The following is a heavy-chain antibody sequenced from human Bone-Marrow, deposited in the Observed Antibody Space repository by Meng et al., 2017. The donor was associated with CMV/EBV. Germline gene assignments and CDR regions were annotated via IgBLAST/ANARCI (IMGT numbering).Heavy chain of an antibody. V-gene: IGHV3-53*01. CDR3: ARSIKLMVYAD. J-gene: IGHJ4*02. Sequence: ETLSLTCTVSGGSISSYYWSWIRQPAGKGLEWVSIIYSGGSSTYYADSVKGRFTISRDNSKNTLYLQMNSLRAEDTAVYYCARSIKLMVYADWGQGTLVTVSS. CDR1: GGSISSYY. CDR2: IYSGGSST. D-gene: IGHD2-8*01.